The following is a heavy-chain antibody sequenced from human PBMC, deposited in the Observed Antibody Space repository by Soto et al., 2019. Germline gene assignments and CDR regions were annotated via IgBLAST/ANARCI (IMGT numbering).Heavy chain of an antibody. CDR3: ARGLKAPLAAAGRSTWWPNYYYYGMDV. CDR1: GGSFSGYY. Sequence: KGSETLSLTCAVYGGSFSGYYWSWICQPPGKGLEWIGEINHSGSTNYNPSLKSRVTISVDTSKNQFSLKLSSVTAADTAVYYCARGLKAPLAAAGRSTWWPNYYYYGMDVWGQGTTVTVSS. D-gene: IGHD6-13*01. CDR2: INHSGST. V-gene: IGHV4-34*01. J-gene: IGHJ6*02.